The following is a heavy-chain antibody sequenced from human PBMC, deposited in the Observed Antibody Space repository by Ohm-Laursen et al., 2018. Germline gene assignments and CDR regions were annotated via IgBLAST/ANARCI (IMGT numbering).Heavy chain of an antibody. Sequence: ASVKVSCKASRYSFTGYSCHWVRQAPGQRLEWGGWINPNSGGTTYAQKFQGRVTMTTDTSITTAYLELSRLTSDDAAVYFCVRGSAYGAFDIWGQGTMVTVSS. CDR1: RYSFTGYS. D-gene: IGHD3-10*01. CDR2: INPNSGGT. V-gene: IGHV1-2*02. CDR3: VRGSAYGAFDI. J-gene: IGHJ3*02.